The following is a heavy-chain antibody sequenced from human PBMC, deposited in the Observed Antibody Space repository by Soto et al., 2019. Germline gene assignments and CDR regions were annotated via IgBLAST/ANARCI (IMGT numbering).Heavy chain of an antibody. CDR2: IKEDGSEK. D-gene: IGHD5-12*01. Sequence: GGSLRLSCAASGFTFSNYWMNWVRQAPGKGLEWVAYIKEDGSEKYYLDSVRGRFTISRDNAKNSMYLQMNSLRDEDTAVYYCARDTRDGYLGYWGQGTLVTVSS. J-gene: IGHJ4*02. V-gene: IGHV3-7*01. CDR1: GFTFSNYW. CDR3: ARDTRDGYLGY.